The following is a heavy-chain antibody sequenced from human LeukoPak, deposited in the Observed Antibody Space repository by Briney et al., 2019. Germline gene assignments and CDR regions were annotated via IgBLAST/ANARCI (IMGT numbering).Heavy chain of an antibody. CDR1: GFTFSSYA. CDR3: ARGDYYGSGSSGGDY. V-gene: IGHV3-23*01. J-gene: IGHJ4*02. Sequence: PGGSLRLSCAASGFTFSSYAMSWVRQAPGKGLERVSAISGSGGSTYYADSVKGRFTISRDNSKNTLYLQMNSLRAEDTALYYCARGDYYGSGSSGGDYWGQGTLVTVSS. CDR2: ISGSGGST. D-gene: IGHD3-10*01.